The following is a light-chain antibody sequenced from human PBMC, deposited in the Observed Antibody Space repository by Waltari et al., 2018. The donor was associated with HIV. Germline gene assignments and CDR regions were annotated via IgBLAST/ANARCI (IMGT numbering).Light chain of an antibody. Sequence: QSALTQPPSASGSPGQSVTISCTGTNSDIGGYNYVSWYQQHPGKAPKLVISEVTRRPSGVPDRFSGSKSGTTASLTVSGLQAEDEADYYCSSYADRNGFYVVVGGGTRLTVL. CDR1: NSDIGGYNY. J-gene: IGLJ2*01. CDR2: EVT. V-gene: IGLV2-8*01. CDR3: SSYADRNGFYVV.